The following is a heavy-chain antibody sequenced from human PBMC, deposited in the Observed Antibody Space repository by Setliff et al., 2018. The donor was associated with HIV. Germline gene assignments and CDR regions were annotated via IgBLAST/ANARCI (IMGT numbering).Heavy chain of an antibody. Sequence: SETLSLTCTVSGGSISSYYWSWIRQPPGKGLEWIGYIYTSGSTYYNPSLKSRVTISVDSSKSQFSLNLSSVTVADTAVYYCATVVPAAHFDYWGQGTLVTVSS. CDR2: IYTSGST. CDR1: GGSISSYY. CDR3: ATVVPAAHFDY. J-gene: IGHJ4*02. V-gene: IGHV4-4*08. D-gene: IGHD2-2*01.